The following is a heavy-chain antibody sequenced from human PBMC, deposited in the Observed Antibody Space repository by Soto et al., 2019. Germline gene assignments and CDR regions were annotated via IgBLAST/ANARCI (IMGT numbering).Heavy chain of an antibody. CDR2: ISSSSSYI. CDR1: GFTFSSYS. V-gene: IGHV3-21*01. CDR3: ASRFPYDSSGYLD. J-gene: IGHJ4*02. Sequence: EVQLVESGGGLVKPGGSLRLSCEASGFTFSSYSMNWVRQAPGKGLEWVSSISSSSSYIYYEDSVKGRFTISRDNAKNSLYLQMNSLRAEDTAVYYCASRFPYDSSGYLDWGQGTLVTVSS. D-gene: IGHD3-22*01.